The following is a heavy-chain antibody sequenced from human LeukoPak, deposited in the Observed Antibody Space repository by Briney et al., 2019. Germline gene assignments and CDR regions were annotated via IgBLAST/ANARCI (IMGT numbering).Heavy chain of an antibody. J-gene: IGHJ4*02. D-gene: IGHD5-24*01. CDR1: GFTVSSNY. Sequence: RAGGSLRLSCAASGFTVSSNYMSWVRQAPGKGLEWVSVIYSGGSTYYADSVKGRFTISRDNSKNTLYLQMNSLRAEDTAVYYCARGEMATIEFDYWGQGTLVTVSS. CDR2: IYSGGST. CDR3: ARGEMATIEFDY. V-gene: IGHV3-53*01.